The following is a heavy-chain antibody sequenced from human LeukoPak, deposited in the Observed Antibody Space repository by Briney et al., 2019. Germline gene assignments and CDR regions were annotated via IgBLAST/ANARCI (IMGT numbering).Heavy chain of an antibody. D-gene: IGHD1-1*01. CDR2: ITGSGVST. V-gene: IGHV3-23*01. CDR1: GFTFSSYS. Sequence: GGSLRLSCAASGFTFSSYSMTWVRQAPGKGLEWVSSITGSGVSTYYADSVKGRFTISRDNSKNTLYLQMNSLRAEDTAVYYCAKDLSYNYGGTKDYWGQGTLVTVSS. J-gene: IGHJ4*02. CDR3: AKDLSYNYGGTKDY.